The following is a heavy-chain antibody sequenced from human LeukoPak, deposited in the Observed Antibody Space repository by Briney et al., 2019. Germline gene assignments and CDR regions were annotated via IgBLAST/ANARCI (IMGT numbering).Heavy chain of an antibody. D-gene: IGHD3-22*01. V-gene: IGHV4-39*07. CDR2: IEDSGST. Sequence: SETLSLTCSVSGGSIHSRSHLWGWTRQPPGKGLEWIGSIEDSGSTYYNPSLKSRVTISVDTSKNQFSLKLSSVTAADTAVYYCAGHYYDSSGYFLHYYYYMDVWGKGTTVTVSS. CDR3: AGHYYDSSGYFLHYYYYMDV. J-gene: IGHJ6*03. CDR1: GGSIHSRSHL.